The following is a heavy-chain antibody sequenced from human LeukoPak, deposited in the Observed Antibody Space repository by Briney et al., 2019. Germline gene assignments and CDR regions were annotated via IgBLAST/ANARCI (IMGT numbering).Heavy chain of an antibody. D-gene: IGHD3-10*01. Sequence: SETLSLTCTVSGGSISSYYWSWIRQPAGKGLEWIGRIYTSGSTNYNPSLKSRVTMSVDTSKNQFSLKLSSVTAADTAVYYCARDKMVRGEGYYGMDVWGQGTTVTVSS. J-gene: IGHJ6*02. V-gene: IGHV4-4*07. CDR1: GGSISSYY. CDR2: IYTSGST. CDR3: ARDKMVRGEGYYGMDV.